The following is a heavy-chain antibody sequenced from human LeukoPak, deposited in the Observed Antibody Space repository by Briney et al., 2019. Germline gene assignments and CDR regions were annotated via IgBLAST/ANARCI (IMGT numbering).Heavy chain of an antibody. J-gene: IGHJ6*03. CDR2: IRYDGSNK. V-gene: IGHV3-30*02. Sequence: GGSLRLSCAASGFTFSSYAMHWVRQAPGKGLEWVAFIRYDGSNKYYADSVKGRFTISRDNSKNTLYLQMNSLRAEDTAVYYCAKDSPRPYYYYMVVWGKGTRSPSP. CDR1: GFTFSSYA. CDR3: AKDSPRPYYYYMVV.